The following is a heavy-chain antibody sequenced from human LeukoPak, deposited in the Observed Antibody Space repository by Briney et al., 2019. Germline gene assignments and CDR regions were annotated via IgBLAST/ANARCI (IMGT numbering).Heavy chain of an antibody. CDR1: GYTFTGYY. Sequence: ASVKVSCKASGYTFTGYYMHWVRQGPGQGLEWMGWINPNSGDTSYAQKFLGRVTMTRDTSISTAYMDLSGLRSDDTAVYYCARAAVSDWFDPWGQGTLVTVSS. CDR3: ARAAVSDWFDP. D-gene: IGHD3-10*01. CDR2: INPNSGDT. J-gene: IGHJ5*02. V-gene: IGHV1-2*02.